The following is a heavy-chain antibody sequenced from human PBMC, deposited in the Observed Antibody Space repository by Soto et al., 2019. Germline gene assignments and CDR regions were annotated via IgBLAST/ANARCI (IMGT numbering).Heavy chain of an antibody. V-gene: IGHV3-33*01. D-gene: IGHD3-16*02. J-gene: IGHJ3*02. Sequence: QVQLVESGGGVVQPGRSLRLSCAASGFTFSSYGMHWVRQAPGKGLEWVAVIWYDGSNKYYADSVKGRFTISRDNSTYTLYLQMNRLSAEDTAVYYCARDRAYDYIWGSYPRTDAFDIWGQGTMVTVSS. CDR3: ARDRAYDYIWGSYPRTDAFDI. CDR1: GFTFSSYG. CDR2: IWYDGSNK.